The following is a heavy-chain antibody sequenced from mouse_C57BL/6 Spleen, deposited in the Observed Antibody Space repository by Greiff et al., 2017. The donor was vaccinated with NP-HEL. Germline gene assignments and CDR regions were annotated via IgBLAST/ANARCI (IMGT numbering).Heavy chain of an antibody. CDR2: IWSGGST. D-gene: IGHD4-1*01. V-gene: IGHV2-2*01. CDR3: ARAPGTHWYFDV. Sequence: VQVVESGPGLVQPSQSLSITCTVSGFSLTSYGVHWVRQSPGKGLEWLGVIWSGGSTDYNAAFIARLSISKDNSKSQVFFKMNSLKADDTAIYYCARAPGTHWYFDVWGTGTTVTVSS. CDR1: GFSLTSYG. J-gene: IGHJ1*03.